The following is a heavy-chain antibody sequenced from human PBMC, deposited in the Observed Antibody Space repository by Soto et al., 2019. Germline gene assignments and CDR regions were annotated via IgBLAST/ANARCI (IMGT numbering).Heavy chain of an antibody. Sequence: RSLTCNVSGGPISGDYYWTWIRQPPGKGLEWIGYIFYSGSTYYNPSLKSRVTMSVDTSKNQFSLRLSSVTAADTAIYYCVRDRALDSTGHWFDFWGQGTLVTVSS. J-gene: IGHJ5*01. D-gene: IGHD1-1*01. CDR3: VRDRALDSTGHWFDF. CDR2: IFYSGST. V-gene: IGHV4-30-4*01. CDR1: GGPISGDYY.